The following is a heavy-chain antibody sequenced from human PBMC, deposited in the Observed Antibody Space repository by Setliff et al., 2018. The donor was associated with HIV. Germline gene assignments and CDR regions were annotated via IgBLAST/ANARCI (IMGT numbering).Heavy chain of an antibody. CDR1: GGSINYYY. CDR3: ARWGENSGRPDWRAFDI. D-gene: IGHD1-26*01. Sequence: SETLSLTCTVSGGSINYYYWNWIRQSPGKGLGWIGFIGYSGSTSYNPSLNSRVTISVDTSKNQFSLKLSSVSTADTAVYYCARWGENSGRPDWRAFDIWGQGTMVTVSS. CDR2: IGYSGST. J-gene: IGHJ3*02. V-gene: IGHV4-59*01.